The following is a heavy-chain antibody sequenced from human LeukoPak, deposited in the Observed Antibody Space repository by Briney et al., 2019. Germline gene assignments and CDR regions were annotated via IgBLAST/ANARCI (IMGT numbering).Heavy chain of an antibody. CDR2: INWNGGGT. D-gene: IGHD4-23*01. CDR1: GFTFDDYG. CDR3: AKGRNGMDYGGGLDY. V-gene: IGHV3-20*04. Sequence: PGGSLRLSCAASGFTFDDYGMSWVRQVPGKGLEWVSGINWNGGGTAYADSVKGRFTISRDNAKNSLYLQMNSLRAEDTALYYCAKGRNGMDYGGGLDYWGQGTLVTVSS. J-gene: IGHJ4*02.